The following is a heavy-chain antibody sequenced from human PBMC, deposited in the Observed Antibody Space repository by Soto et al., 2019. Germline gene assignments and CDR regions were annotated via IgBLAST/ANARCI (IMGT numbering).Heavy chain of an antibody. CDR3: ARFLTIFGVVSHAFDI. CDR1: GGSISSGGYY. CDR2: IYYSGST. Sequence: PSETLSLTCTVSGGSISSGGYYWSWIRQHPGKGLEWIGYIYYSGSTYYNPSLKSRVTISVDTSKNQFSLKLSSVTAADTAVYYCARFLTIFGVVSHAFDIWGQGTMVTVSS. D-gene: IGHD3-3*01. J-gene: IGHJ3*02. V-gene: IGHV4-31*03.